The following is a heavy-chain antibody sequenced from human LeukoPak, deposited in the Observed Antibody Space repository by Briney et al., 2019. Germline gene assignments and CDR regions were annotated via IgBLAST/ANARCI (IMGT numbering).Heavy chain of an antibody. D-gene: IGHD3-3*01. CDR1: GGSFSGYY. J-gene: IGHJ3*02. Sequence: SETLSLTCAVYGGSFSGYYWSWIRQPPGKGLEWIGEINHSGSTNYNPSLKSRVTISVDTSKNQFSLKLSSVTAADTAVYYCARGKPVTIFGVVPAAFDIWSQGTMVTVSS. CDR3: ARGKPVTIFGVVPAAFDI. CDR2: INHSGST. V-gene: IGHV4-34*01.